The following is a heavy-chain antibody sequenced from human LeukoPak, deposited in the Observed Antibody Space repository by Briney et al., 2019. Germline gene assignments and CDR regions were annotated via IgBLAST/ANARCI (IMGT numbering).Heavy chain of an antibody. V-gene: IGHV3-48*03. Sequence: GGSLRLSCAAFGFTFSSYAMNWVRQAPGKGLEWVSFISSSSRTIYYADSVKGRFTISRDNAKNSLFLQMSSLRAEDTALYYCATDLTGTASYWGRGTLVTVSS. CDR1: GFTFSSYA. CDR3: ATDLTGTASY. D-gene: IGHD1-7*01. CDR2: ISSSSRTI. J-gene: IGHJ4*02.